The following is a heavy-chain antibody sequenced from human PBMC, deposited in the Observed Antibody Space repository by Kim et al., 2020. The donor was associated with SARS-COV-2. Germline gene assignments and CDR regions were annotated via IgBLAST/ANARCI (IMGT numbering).Heavy chain of an antibody. D-gene: IGHD2-2*01. CDR3: VSSRVVPAAMGGIDY. Sequence: PSLKSRVTISVDTSKNQFSLKLSSVTAADTAVYYCVSSRVVPAAMGGIDYWGQGTLVTVSS. J-gene: IGHJ4*02. V-gene: IGHV4-31*02.